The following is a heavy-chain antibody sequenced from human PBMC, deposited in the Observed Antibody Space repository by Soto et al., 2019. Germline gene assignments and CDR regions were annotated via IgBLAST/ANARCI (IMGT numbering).Heavy chain of an antibody. CDR3: ARDVPTVTTGGPDY. V-gene: IGHV1-18*01. D-gene: IGHD4-17*01. Sequence: QVQLVQSGEEVEKPGASVKVSCKASGYTFTSYGVSWVRQAPGQGLEWMGWISAYNGNTNYAQKFQGRVTMTTDTSTSTAYMELRSLRSYDTAVYYCARDVPTVTTGGPDYWGQGTLVTVSS. CDR2: ISAYNGNT. CDR1: GYTFTSYG. J-gene: IGHJ4*02.